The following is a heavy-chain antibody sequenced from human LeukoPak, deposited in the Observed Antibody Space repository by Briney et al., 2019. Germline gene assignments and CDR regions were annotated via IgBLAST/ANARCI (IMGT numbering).Heavy chain of an antibody. Sequence: GASVKVSCKASGYTFTSYYMHWVRQAPGQGLEWMGIINPSGGSTSYAQKFQGRVTMTEDTSTDTAYMELSSLRSEDTAVYYCATGSGYCSGGSCHNWFDPWGQGTLVTVSS. CDR3: ATGSGYCSGGSCHNWFDP. V-gene: IGHV1-46*01. CDR2: INPSGGST. CDR1: GYTFTSYY. D-gene: IGHD2-15*01. J-gene: IGHJ5*02.